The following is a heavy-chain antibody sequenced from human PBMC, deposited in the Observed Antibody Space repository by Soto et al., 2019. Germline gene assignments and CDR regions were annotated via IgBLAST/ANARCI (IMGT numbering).Heavy chain of an antibody. CDR3: ARSGYCSSTSCYTTSNWFDP. Sequence: SETLSLTCTVSGGSISSGDYYWSWIRQPPGKGLEWIGYIYYSGSTYYNPSLKSRVTISVDTSKNQFSLKLSSVTAADTAVYYCARSGYCSSTSCYTTSNWFDPWGQGTLVTVSS. CDR2: IYYSGST. D-gene: IGHD2-2*02. V-gene: IGHV4-30-4*01. J-gene: IGHJ5*02. CDR1: GGSISSGDYY.